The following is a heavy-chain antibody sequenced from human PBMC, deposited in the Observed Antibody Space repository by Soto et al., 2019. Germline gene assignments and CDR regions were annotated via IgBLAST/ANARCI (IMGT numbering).Heavy chain of an antibody. D-gene: IGHD2-8*01. Sequence: GGSLRLSCAASGFTFSSYAMHWVRQAPGKGLEWVAVISYDGSNKYYADSVKGRFTISRDNSKNTLYLQMNSLRAEDTAVYYCARELGYCTNGVCYYYYYGMDVWGQGTTVTVSS. CDR3: ARELGYCTNGVCYYYYYGMDV. V-gene: IGHV3-30-3*01. CDR1: GFTFSSYA. CDR2: ISYDGSNK. J-gene: IGHJ6*02.